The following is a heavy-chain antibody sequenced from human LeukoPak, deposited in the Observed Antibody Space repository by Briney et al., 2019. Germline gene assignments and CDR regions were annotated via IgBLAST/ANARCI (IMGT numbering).Heavy chain of an antibody. D-gene: IGHD4-17*01. CDR3: ARVGYPTQRRVLSAVTIPTAGAFDV. CDR1: GGSFSGYY. Sequence: PSETLSLTCAVYGGSFSGYYWSWIRQPPGKGLEWIGDIYHTGSTTYNPSLKSRVTTSVDTSKKQFSLRLSSVTAADTAVYYCARVGYPTQRRVLSAVTIPTAGAFDVWGQGTLVTVSS. J-gene: IGHJ3*01. CDR2: IYHTGST. V-gene: IGHV4-34*01.